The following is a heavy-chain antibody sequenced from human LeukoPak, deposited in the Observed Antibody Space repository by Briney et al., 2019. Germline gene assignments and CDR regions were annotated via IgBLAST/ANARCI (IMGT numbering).Heavy chain of an antibody. CDR3: AKDPPESEYDFWSGYYPLDY. V-gene: IGHV3-30*02. D-gene: IGHD3-3*01. Sequence: GGSLRLSCAASGFTFSSYGMHWVRQAPGKGLEWVAFIRYDGSNKYYADSVKGRFTISRDNSKNTLYLQMNSLRAEDTAVYYCAKDPPESEYDFWSGYYPLDYWGQGTLVTVSS. J-gene: IGHJ4*02. CDR2: IRYDGSNK. CDR1: GFTFSSYG.